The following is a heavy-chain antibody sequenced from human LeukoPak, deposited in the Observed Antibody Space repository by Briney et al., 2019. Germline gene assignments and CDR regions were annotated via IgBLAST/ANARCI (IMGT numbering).Heavy chain of an antibody. CDR1: GGSFTGYY. V-gene: IGHV4-34*01. D-gene: IGHD3-10*01. CDR3: ARRSGIRSLGIMDV. CDR2: IHPGGTT. Sequence: PSETLSLTCAVYGGSFTGYYWSLIRQPPGKGLEWIGEIHPGGTTNYNPSLKSRVTISVDTSKNQFSLKLSSVTAADTAVYYCARRSGIRSLGIMDVWGQGTTVTVSS. J-gene: IGHJ6*02.